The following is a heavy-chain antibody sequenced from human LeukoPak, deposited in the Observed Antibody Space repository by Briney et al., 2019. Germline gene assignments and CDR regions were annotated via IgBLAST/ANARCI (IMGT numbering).Heavy chain of an antibody. J-gene: IGHJ6*02. Sequence: SETLSLTCTVSGGSISSSSYYWGWIRQPPGKGLEWIGSIYYSGSTYYNPSLKSRVTISVDTSKNQFSLKLSSVTAADTAVYYCERDYYVSSGYGLKVYYGMAVWGQGPTVTVSS. CDR2: IYYSGST. V-gene: IGHV4-39*02. CDR3: ERDYYVSSGYGLKVYYGMAV. CDR1: GGSISSSSYY. D-gene: IGHD3-22*01.